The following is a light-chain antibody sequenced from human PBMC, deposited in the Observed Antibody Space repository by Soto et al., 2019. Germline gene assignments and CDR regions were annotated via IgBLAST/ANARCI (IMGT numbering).Light chain of an antibody. Sequence: DIQVTQSPPTLSASVGDIVTITFRASQTIITWMAWYQQKPGKAPKLLVYDASTLQSGVASRFSGSGSGTEFTLIISGLQPDDSATYYCQQYTNTNNPWMFGQGTKVDIK. J-gene: IGKJ1*01. CDR2: DAS. CDR1: QTIITW. CDR3: QQYTNTNNPWM. V-gene: IGKV1-5*01.